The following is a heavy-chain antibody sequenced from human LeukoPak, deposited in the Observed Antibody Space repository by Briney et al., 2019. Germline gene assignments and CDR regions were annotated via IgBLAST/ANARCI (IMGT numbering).Heavy chain of an antibody. V-gene: IGHV3-21*06. D-gene: IGHD7-27*01. Sequence: GGSLRLSCAASGFTFSDHSMNWVRQAPGKGLEWVSSISSGSKNIFYADSVKGRSTISRDNAQNSLFLQMNSLRADGTAIYYCASALLGIIPSYWGRGTSVIVSS. CDR1: GFTFSDHS. CDR3: ASALLGIIPSY. CDR2: ISSGSKNI. J-gene: IGHJ4*02.